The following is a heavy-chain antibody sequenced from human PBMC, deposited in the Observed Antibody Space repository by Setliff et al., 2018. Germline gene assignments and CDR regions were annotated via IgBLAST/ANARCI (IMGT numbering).Heavy chain of an antibody. CDR1: GYTFTSYY. CDR2: INPSGGST. Sequence: GASVKVSCKASGYTFTSYYMHWVRQAPGQGLEWMGIINPSGGSTSYAQKFQGRVTMTRDTSTSTVYMELSSLRSEDTAVYYCARDHVYGSQYYYYYYGKDVWGQGTTVTVSS. V-gene: IGHV1-46*01. CDR3: ARDHVYGSQYYYYYYGKDV. J-gene: IGHJ6*02. D-gene: IGHD3-10*01.